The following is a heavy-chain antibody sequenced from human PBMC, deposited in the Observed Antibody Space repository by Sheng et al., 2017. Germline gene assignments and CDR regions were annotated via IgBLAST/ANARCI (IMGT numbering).Heavy chain of an antibody. CDR1: GYSISSGYY. Sequence: QVQLQESGPGLVKPSETLSLTCAVSGYSISSGYYWGWIRQPPGKGLEWIGSIYHSGSTYYNPSLKSRVTISVDTSKNQFSLKLSSVTAADTAVYYCARQSRDGYNFHYWGQGTLVTVSS. CDR3: ARQSRDGYNFHY. V-gene: IGHV4-38-2*01. CDR2: IYHSGST. D-gene: IGHD5-12*01. J-gene: IGHJ4*02.